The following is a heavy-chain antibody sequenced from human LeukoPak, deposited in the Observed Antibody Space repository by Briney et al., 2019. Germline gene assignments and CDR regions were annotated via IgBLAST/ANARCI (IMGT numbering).Heavy chain of an antibody. J-gene: IGHJ5*02. V-gene: IGHV6-1*01. CDR3: ARRLTQYDCFDP. D-gene: IGHD2-2*01. Sequence: SQTLSLTCAISGDSFSSNSVTWRWIRQSPSRGLEWLGRTYYRSTWYNDYAVSVRGRITVNPDTSKNQFSLHLNSVTPEDTAVYYCARRLTQYDCFDPWGQGILVTVSS. CDR2: TYYRSTWYN. CDR1: GDSFSSNSVT.